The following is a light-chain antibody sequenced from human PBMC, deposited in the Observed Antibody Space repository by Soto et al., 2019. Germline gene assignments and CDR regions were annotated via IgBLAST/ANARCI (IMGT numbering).Light chain of an antibody. V-gene: IGLV1-44*01. J-gene: IGLJ2*01. CDR2: SNN. CDR3: AAWDDSLNGVV. CDR1: SSNIGSNT. Sequence: QSVLTQPPSASGTPGQRVTISCSGSSSNIGSNTVNWYQQLPGTAPKLLLYSNNQRPSGVPDRFSGSKSGTSASLAISGLHAEDEADYYGAAWDDSLNGVVFGGGTKLTVL.